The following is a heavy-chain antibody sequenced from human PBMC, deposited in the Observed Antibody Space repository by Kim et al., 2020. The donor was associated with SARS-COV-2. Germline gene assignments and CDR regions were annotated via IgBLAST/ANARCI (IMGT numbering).Heavy chain of an antibody. D-gene: IGHD2-21*02. CDR1: GYTFTGYY. V-gene: IGHV1-2*06. CDR3: AREPHIVVVTASDAFDI. J-gene: IGHJ3*02. Sequence: ASVKVSCKASGYTFTGYYMHWVRQAPGQGLEWMGRINPNSGGTNYAQKFQGRVTMTRDTSISTAYMELSRLRSDDTAVYYCAREPHIVVVTASDAFDIWGQGTMVTVSS. CDR2: INPNSGGT.